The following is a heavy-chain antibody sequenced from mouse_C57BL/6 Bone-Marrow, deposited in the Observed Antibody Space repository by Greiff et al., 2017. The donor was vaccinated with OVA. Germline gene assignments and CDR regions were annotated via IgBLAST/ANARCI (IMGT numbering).Heavy chain of an antibody. CDR3: ASQNYYGSSYDAMDY. CDR1: GYTFTDYY. CDR2: INPNNGGT. J-gene: IGHJ4*01. V-gene: IGHV1-26*01. D-gene: IGHD1-1*01. Sequence: EVQLQQSGPELVKPGASVKISCKASGYTFTDYYMNWVKQSHGKSLEWIGDINPNNGGTSYNQKFKGKATLTVDKSSSTAYMELRSLTSEDSAVYYCASQNYYGSSYDAMDYWGQGTSVTVSS.